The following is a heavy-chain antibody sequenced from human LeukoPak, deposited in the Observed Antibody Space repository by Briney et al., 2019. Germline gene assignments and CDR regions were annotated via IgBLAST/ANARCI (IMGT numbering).Heavy chain of an antibody. CDR1: GGSISSYY. CDR3: AKECWSGYYHFDY. V-gene: IGHV4-59*01. D-gene: IGHD3-3*01. J-gene: IGHJ4*02. CDR2: IYYSGST. Sequence: SETLSLTCTVSGGSISSYYWSWIRQPPGKGLEWIGYIYYSGSTNYNPSLKSRVTISVDTSKNQFSLKLSSVTAADTAVYYCAKECWSGYYHFDYWGQGVLVTVSS.